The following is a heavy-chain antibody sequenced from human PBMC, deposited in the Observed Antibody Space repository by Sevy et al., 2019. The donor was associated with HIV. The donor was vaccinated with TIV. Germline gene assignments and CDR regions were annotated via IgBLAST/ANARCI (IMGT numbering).Heavy chain of an antibody. J-gene: IGHJ4*02. CDR3: EKELQNSDFWRGFYLGYFDY. Sequence: GGSLRLSCTASGFTFSDYVMTWVRQAPGKGLEWVATISADAGSTYYADSVKGRFTISRDNSKNTLYLQMMSLSAEDTALYSCEKELQNSDFWRGFYLGYFDYWGQGIRVTVSS. CDR1: GFTFSDYV. V-gene: IGHV3-23*01. D-gene: IGHD3-3*01. CDR2: ISADAGST.